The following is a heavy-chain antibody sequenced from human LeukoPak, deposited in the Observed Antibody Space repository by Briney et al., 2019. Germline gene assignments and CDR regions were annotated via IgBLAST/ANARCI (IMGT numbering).Heavy chain of an antibody. CDR1: GDSVSSNSAA. J-gene: IGHJ3*02. D-gene: IGHD6-13*01. V-gene: IGHV6-1*01. CDR3: AREKAAAGGMMDAFDI. Sequence: SQTLSLTCAISGDSVSSNSAAWNWIRQSPSRGLEWLGRTYYRSKWYNDYAVSVKGRITINPDTSKNQFSLQLNSVTPEDTAVYYCAREKAAAGGMMDAFDIWGQGTMVTVSS. CDR2: TYYRSKWYN.